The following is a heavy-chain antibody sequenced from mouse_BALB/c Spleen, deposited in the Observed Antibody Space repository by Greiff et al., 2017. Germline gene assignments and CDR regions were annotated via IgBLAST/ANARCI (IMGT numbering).Heavy chain of an antibody. J-gene: IGHJ2*01. CDR1: GFTFSSFG. V-gene: IGHV5-17*02. D-gene: IGHD1-1*01. CDR2: ISSGSSTI. Sequence: EVKLVESGGGLVQPGGSRKLSCAASGFTFSSFGMHWVRQTPEQGLEWVAYISSGSSTIYYADTVKGRFTIARDNSKNTLFMQMTKLMSEDTAEYYGARGHTTVVDPLDYWGQGTTLTVSS. CDR3: ARGHTTVVDPLDY.